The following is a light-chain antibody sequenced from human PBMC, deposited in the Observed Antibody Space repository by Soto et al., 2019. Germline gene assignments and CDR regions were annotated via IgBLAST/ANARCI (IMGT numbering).Light chain of an antibody. V-gene: IGKV3-20*01. Sequence: EVVLTQSPGTLSLSLGERATLSCRASQSVSSNYLGWYQQKPGQAPRLLIYAASSRATGIPDRFSGTGSGTDFTRTITRLEPEDFAVYFCQLYGTSPRFTFGPGTKVDIK. CDR1: QSVSSNY. CDR2: AAS. CDR3: QLYGTSPRFT. J-gene: IGKJ3*01.